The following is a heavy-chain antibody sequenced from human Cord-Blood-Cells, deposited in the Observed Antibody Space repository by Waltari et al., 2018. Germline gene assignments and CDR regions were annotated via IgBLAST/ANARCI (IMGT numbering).Heavy chain of an antibody. J-gene: IGHJ5*02. Sequence: QVQLQQWGAGLLKPSETLSLTCAVYGGSFSGYYWSWIRQPPGKGLEWIGEINHSGSTNYTPSLKSRVTISVDTSKNQFSLKLSSVTAADTAVYYCARRNYYDSSGSFDPWGQGTLVTVSS. CDR3: ARRNYYDSSGSFDP. D-gene: IGHD3-22*01. V-gene: IGHV4-34*01. CDR1: GGSFSGYY. CDR2: INHSGST.